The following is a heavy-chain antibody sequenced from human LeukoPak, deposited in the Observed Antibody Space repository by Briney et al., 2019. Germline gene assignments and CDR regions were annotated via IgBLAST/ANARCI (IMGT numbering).Heavy chain of an antibody. J-gene: IGHJ3*02. CDR1: GYTFATHG. CDR3: ARDKDVWATTGTNFDI. D-gene: IGHD1-1*01. V-gene: IGHV1-18*01. Sequence: AAVKVSCKASGYTFATHGITWVRQAPGQGVEWMGWISAYNGNTNYAQSLQGGVTMTTDTSTRTAYMELRSQRSDDTAVYYCARDKDVWATTGTNFDIWGQGTMVTVSS. CDR2: ISAYNGNT.